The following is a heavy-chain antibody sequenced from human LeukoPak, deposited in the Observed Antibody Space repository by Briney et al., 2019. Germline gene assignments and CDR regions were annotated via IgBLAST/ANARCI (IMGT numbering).Heavy chain of an antibody. CDR2: ISNDGRST. CDR1: GFSFSGYW. J-gene: IGHJ4*02. Sequence: GGSLRLSCAASGFSFSGYWMHWVRQAPGKGLEWVSRISNDGRSTTYADSMKGRFTVSRDNAKNTLYLQMNGLRDGDTAVYYCAREGPYYFDYWGQGTLVTVSS. CDR3: AREGPYYFDY. V-gene: IGHV3-74*01.